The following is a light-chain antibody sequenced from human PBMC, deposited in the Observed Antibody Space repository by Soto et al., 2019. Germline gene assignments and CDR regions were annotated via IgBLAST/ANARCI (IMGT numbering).Light chain of an antibody. CDR1: QTISTW. CDR2: KAS. V-gene: IGKV1-5*03. J-gene: IGKJ1*01. CDR3: QQYNSYPWT. Sequence: IPMTQSPSTLSASVGDRVTFTCRASQTISTWLAWYQQKPGEAPKLLINKASTLEVGVPSRFSASGSGTEFTLTINTLQPADFATYYCQQYNSYPWTFGQGTKV.